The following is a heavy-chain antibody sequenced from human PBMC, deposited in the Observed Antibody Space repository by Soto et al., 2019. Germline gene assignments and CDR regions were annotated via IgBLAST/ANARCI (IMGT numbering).Heavy chain of an antibody. Sequence: GGSLRLSCAASGFTFSSYAMHWVRQAPGKGLEWVSAISGSGGSTYYADSVKGRFTISRDNSKNTLYLQMNSLRAEDTAVYYCAKAQTVVVVAATIDYWGQGTQVTVSS. J-gene: IGHJ4*02. D-gene: IGHD2-15*01. V-gene: IGHV3-23*01. CDR3: AKAQTVVVVAATIDY. CDR1: GFTFSSYA. CDR2: ISGSGGST.